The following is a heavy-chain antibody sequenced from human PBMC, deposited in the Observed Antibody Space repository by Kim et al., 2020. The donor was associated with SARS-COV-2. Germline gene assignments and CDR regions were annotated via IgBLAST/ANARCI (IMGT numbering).Heavy chain of an antibody. Sequence: SETLSLTCTVSGGSISSYYWSWIRQPPGKGLEWIGYIYYSGSTNYNPSLKSRVTISVDTSKNQFSLKLSSVTAADTAVYYCARYATLRFGESAHHMDVWGNGTTVTVSS. CDR3: ARYATLRFGESAHHMDV. CDR1: GGSISSYY. D-gene: IGHD3-10*01. CDR2: IYYSGST. J-gene: IGHJ6*03. V-gene: IGHV4-59*08.